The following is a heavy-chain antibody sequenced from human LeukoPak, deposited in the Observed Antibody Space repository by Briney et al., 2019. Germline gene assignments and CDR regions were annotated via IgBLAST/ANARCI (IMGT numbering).Heavy chain of an antibody. CDR3: ARHESLCSGGSCYRYFQH. Sequence: PSETLSLTCTVSGGSISSYYWSWIRQPPGKGLEWIGYIYYSGSTNYNPSLKSRVTISVDTSKNQFSLKLSSVTAADTAMYYCARHESLCSGGSCYRYFQHWGQGTLVTVSS. CDR1: GGSISSYY. J-gene: IGHJ1*01. V-gene: IGHV4-59*08. D-gene: IGHD2-15*01. CDR2: IYYSGST.